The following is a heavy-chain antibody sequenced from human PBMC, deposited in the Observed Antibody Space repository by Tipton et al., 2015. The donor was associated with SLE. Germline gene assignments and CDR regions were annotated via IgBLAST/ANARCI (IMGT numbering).Heavy chain of an antibody. J-gene: IGHJ4*02. D-gene: IGHD1-20*01. CDR2: IRSHGSNK. Sequence: SLRLSCAASGFTFSSYGMHWVRRAPGKGLEWVAFIRSHGSNKYYADSVRGRFTISRDDSKNTLYLQMNSLRAEDTAVYYCAKDLTGTTGYFDYWGQGTLVTVSS. CDR3: AKDLTGTTGYFDY. CDR1: GFTFSSYG. V-gene: IGHV3-30*02.